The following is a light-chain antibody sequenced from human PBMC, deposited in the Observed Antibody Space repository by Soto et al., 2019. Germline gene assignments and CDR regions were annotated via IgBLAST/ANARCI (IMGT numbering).Light chain of an antibody. CDR1: QGISNH. CDR2: SAT. J-gene: IGKJ2*01. CDR3: LQYNSFPYT. V-gene: IGKV1-16*02. Sequence: DIQMTQSPSSLSASVGDRVIITCRASQGISNHLAWFQQKPGKAPKSLIYSATSLQFGVPSKFSGSGSGTVFTLTINSLQPEDFASYYSLQYNSFPYTFGQGTKLEIK.